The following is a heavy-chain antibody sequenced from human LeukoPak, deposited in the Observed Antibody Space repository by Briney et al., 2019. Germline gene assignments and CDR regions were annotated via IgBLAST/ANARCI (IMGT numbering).Heavy chain of an antibody. Sequence: WETLSLTCAAYGGTFSGYYLSWIRQPPGKGLEWIGEINHSGSTNYNPSLKSRVTISVDTFKNQFSLNLNSVTAADTAVYYCARGRTTATSPLYWGQGTLVSVSS. D-gene: IGHD1-1*01. CDR1: GGTFSGYY. J-gene: IGHJ4*02. CDR3: ARGRTTATSPLY. CDR2: INHSGST. V-gene: IGHV4-34*01.